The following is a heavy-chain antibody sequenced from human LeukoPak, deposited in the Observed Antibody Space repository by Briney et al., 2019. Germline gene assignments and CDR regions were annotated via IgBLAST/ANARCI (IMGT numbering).Heavy chain of an antibody. D-gene: IGHD3-22*01. Sequence: SETLSLTCTVSGGSISSSSYYWGWIRQHPGKGLEWIGYIYYSGSTYYNPSLKSRVTISVDTSKNQFSLKLSSVTAADTAVYYCARGKYYDSSGYFDYWGQGTLVTVSS. CDR3: ARGKYYDSSGYFDY. V-gene: IGHV4-31*03. CDR2: IYYSGST. CDR1: GGSISSSSYY. J-gene: IGHJ4*02.